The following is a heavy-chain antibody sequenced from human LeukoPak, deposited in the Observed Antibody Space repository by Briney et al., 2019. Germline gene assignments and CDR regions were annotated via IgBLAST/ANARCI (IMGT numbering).Heavy chain of an antibody. CDR2: ISSSAAVL. J-gene: IGHJ5*02. D-gene: IGHD4-17*01. V-gene: IGHV3-11*01. Sequence: GGSLRLSCAASGFTFSTYTMSWIRQAPGKGLECILRISSSAAVLYSADSVKGRFTISRDNAKNSLYLQMNSLRDEDTAIYYCARETTYKFDPWGQGTLVTVSS. CDR3: ARETTYKFDP. CDR1: GFTFSTYT.